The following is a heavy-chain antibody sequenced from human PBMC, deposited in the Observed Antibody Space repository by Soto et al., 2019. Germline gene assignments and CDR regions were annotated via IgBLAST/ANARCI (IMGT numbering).Heavy chain of an antibody. J-gene: IGHJ6*03. V-gene: IGHV1-8*01. CDR2: MDPKNGDT. CDR1: GNFFLAYK. Sequence: QVQLVQSGAEVKKPGASMRVSCKASGNFFLAYKFNWVRQVPGQGLEWMGWMDPKNGDTDYSQKFQGRVSMTGNNSISTASLELSSLRPDDTAISYCARETAVGLSDLLTRARVDYYYMALWGQGTTVTVSS. D-gene: IGHD3-9*01. CDR3: ARETAVGLSDLLTRARVDYYYMAL.